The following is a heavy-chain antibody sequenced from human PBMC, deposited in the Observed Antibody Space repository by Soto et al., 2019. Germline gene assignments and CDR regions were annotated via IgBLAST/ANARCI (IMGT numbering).Heavy chain of an antibody. CDR1: GFSLTNGRMG. Sequence: SGPTLVNPTETLTLTCSVSGFSLTNGRMGVSWIRQPPGKALEWLAHFFSDAERSYSTSMQSRLNMYEDSSGSQVVLTMTNMAPADTATYFCARMDGDYNYYGLDVWGHGIAVTVSS. J-gene: IGHJ6*02. V-gene: IGHV2-26*01. CDR2: FFSDAER. CDR3: ARMDGDYNYYGLDV. D-gene: IGHD4-17*01.